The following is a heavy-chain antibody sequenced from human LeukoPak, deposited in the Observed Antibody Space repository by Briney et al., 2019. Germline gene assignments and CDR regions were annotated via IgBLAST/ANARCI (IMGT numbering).Heavy chain of an antibody. CDR1: GYTFTSYG. Sequence: ASVKVSCKASGYTFTSYGISWVRQAPGQGLAWMGWISADNGNTNYAQKLQGRVTMTTDTSTSTAYMELRSLRSDDTAVYYCAREGRITMVRDFDYWGQGTLVTVSS. V-gene: IGHV1-18*01. CDR2: ISADNGNT. CDR3: AREGRITMVRDFDY. J-gene: IGHJ4*02. D-gene: IGHD3-10*01.